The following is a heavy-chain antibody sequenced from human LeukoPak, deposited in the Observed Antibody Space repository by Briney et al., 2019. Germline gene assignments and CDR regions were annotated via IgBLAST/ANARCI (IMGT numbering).Heavy chain of an antibody. D-gene: IGHD2-15*01. J-gene: IGHJ4*02. CDR2: IKQDGSEK. CDR1: GFTFSSYW. Sequence: PGGSLRLSCAASGFTFSSYWMSWVRQAPGKGLELVANIKQDGSEKYYVDSVKGRFTISRDNAKNSLFLQMNSLRAEDTAVYYCARDYCSGPKCYFIDYWGQGALVTVSS. V-gene: IGHV3-7*01. CDR3: ARDYCSGPKCYFIDY.